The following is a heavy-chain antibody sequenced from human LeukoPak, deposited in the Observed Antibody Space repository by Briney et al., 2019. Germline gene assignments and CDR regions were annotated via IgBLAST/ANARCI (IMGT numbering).Heavy chain of an antibody. CDR3: ARDLEVLRGVARHYYYAMDV. CDR1: GFIFRSYG. J-gene: IGHJ6*04. Sequence: PGRSLRLSCAASGFIFRSYGMHWVRQAPGKGLEWVAVIWSDESNKFYADSVRGRFTISRDNSKNTLYLQMNSLRAEDTAMYYCARDLEVLRGVARHYYYAMDVWGKGTTVTVSS. D-gene: IGHD3-10*01. CDR2: IWSDESNK. V-gene: IGHV3-33*01.